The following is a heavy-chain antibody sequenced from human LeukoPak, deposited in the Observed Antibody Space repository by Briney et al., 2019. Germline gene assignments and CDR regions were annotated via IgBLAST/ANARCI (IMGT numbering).Heavy chain of an antibody. D-gene: IGHD6-19*01. J-gene: IGHJ4*02. Sequence: PGGSLRLSCAASGFTFSSYTMNWVRQAPGKGLEWVSCISSSTSYIYYTDSVKGRFTISRDNAKNSLCLQMNSLTVEDTAVYYCARDLSSTGWDYFDLWGQGTPVTVSS. CDR2: ISSSTSYI. CDR1: GFTFSSYT. CDR3: ARDLSSTGWDYFDL. V-gene: IGHV3-21*01.